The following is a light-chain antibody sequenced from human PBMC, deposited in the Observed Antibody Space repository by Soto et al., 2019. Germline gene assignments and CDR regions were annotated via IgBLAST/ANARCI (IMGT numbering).Light chain of an antibody. V-gene: IGLV2-8*01. CDR1: SSDVGAYGY. CDR2: EVS. J-gene: IGLJ2*01. Sequence: QSALTQPASVSGSPGQSITISCTGTSSDVGAYGYVSWYQQHPGKAPKLLIYEVSKRPSGVPDRFSGSKSGNTASLTVSGLQAEDEADYYCSSYAGSNNVVFGGGTKLTVL. CDR3: SSYAGSNNVV.